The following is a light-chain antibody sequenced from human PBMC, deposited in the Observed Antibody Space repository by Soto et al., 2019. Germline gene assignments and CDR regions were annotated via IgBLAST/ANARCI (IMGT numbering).Light chain of an antibody. J-gene: IGKJ4*01. Sequence: EIMLTQSPGTLSFSPGARATLSCRASQSVSSSYLAWYQQKHGQAHRLIIYGASSRATGIPDRFSGSLSGTAGTLTISRLEPEDGTVYYGQQYGRSPLTFGGGTKVDNK. V-gene: IGKV3-20*01. CDR3: QQYGRSPLT. CDR1: QSVSSSY. CDR2: GAS.